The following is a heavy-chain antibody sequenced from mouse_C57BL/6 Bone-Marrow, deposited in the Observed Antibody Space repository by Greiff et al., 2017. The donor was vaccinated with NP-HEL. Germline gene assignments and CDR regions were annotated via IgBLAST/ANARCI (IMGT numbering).Heavy chain of an antibody. CDR3: ARCGGTPVWFWC. CDR1: GYTFTGYW. D-gene: IGHD1-1*02. CDR2: IIPGGGST. J-gene: IGHJ3*01. V-gene: IGHV1-9*01. Sequence: QVQLQQSGAELMKPGASVKLSCTATGYTFTGYWIAWVKQRPGHGLEWIGEIIPGGGSTNYHEKFKGKATFSADTSSNTAYMQLSSLTTEDSAIYYCARCGGTPVWFWCWGKGTPVTAAA.